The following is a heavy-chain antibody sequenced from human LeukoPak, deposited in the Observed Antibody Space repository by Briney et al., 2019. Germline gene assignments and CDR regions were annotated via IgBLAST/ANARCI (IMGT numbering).Heavy chain of an antibody. J-gene: IGHJ4*02. CDR1: GFTFSSYG. D-gene: IGHD2-15*01. CDR2: ISYDGSNK. Sequence: GRSLRLSCAASGFTFSSYGMPWVRQAPGKGLEWVAVISYDGSNKYYADSVKGRFTISRDNSKNTLYLQMNSLRAEDTAVYYCAKGRYCSGGSCYPLDYWGQGTLVTVSS. V-gene: IGHV3-30*18. CDR3: AKGRYCSGGSCYPLDY.